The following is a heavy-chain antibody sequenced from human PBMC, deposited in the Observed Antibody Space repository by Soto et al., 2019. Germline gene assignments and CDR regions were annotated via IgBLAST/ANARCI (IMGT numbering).Heavy chain of an antibody. Sequence: EVQLVESGGGLVQPGESLRLSCAASGFTFSSYWMHWVLQAPGKGLVWVSRINSDGSRTNYADSVKARFSVTRDNAKNTQYMQMISMRAGGTAVYYCAGVLTGSCHWFDPWGQGTLV. J-gene: IGHJ5*02. D-gene: IGHD1-20*01. CDR1: GFTFSSYW. CDR2: INSDGSRT. V-gene: IGHV3-74*01. CDR3: AGVLTGSCHWFDP.